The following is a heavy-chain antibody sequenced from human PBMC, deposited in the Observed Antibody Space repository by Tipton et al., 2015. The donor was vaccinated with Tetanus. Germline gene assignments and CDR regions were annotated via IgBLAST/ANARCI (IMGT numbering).Heavy chain of an antibody. J-gene: IGHJ4*02. CDR1: GGSIRGGTFY. Sequence: LRLSCTVSGGSIRGGTFYWGWIRQPPGKGLEWIGSIYESGDTYYIPSLKSRVAISVDTSKNQFSLNLNSMAAADTGVYYCARHQSGYFTPFDYWGQGNLVTVSS. D-gene: IGHD3-3*01. CDR2: IYESGDT. CDR3: ARHQSGYFTPFDY. V-gene: IGHV4-39*01.